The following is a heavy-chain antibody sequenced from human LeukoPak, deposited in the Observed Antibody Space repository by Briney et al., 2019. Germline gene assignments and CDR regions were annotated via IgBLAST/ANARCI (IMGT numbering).Heavy chain of an antibody. J-gene: IGHJ4*02. Sequence: SETLSLTCAVSGDSISPYYWSWIRQSAGKGLEWIGRVAPSGKTYYNLSLKSRLTISLDTSKNQFSLKLSSVTAADTAVYYCARFYDSSGSHTNGYYFDYWGQGTLVTVSS. CDR2: VAPSGKT. D-gene: IGHD3-22*01. CDR1: GDSISPYY. CDR3: ARFYDSSGSHTNGYYFDY. V-gene: IGHV4-4*07.